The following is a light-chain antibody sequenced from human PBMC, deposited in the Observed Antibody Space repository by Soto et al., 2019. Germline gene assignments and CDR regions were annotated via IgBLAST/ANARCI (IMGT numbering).Light chain of an antibody. J-gene: IGKJ1*01. CDR2: AAS. Sequence: EIVLTQSPGTLSLSPGERATLSCRASHSVSSSYLAWYQQKPGQAPRLLIYAASNRATGIPDRFSGSGSGTDFTLAISRLEPEDFAVYYCQQYCSSPPWTFAQGTKVEIK. V-gene: IGKV3-20*01. CDR1: HSVSSSY. CDR3: QQYCSSPPWT.